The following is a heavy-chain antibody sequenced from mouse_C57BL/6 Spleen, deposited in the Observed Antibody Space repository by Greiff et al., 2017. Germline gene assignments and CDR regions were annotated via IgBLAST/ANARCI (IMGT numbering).Heavy chain of an antibody. CDR2: ISYDGSN. Sequence: EVKLEESGPGLVKPSQSLSLTCSVTGYSITSGYYWNWIRQFPGNKLEWMGYISYDGSNNYNPSLKNRISITRDTSKNQFFLKLNSVTTEDTATYYCARLITTVVAWAMDYWGQGTSVTVSS. V-gene: IGHV3-6*01. J-gene: IGHJ4*01. D-gene: IGHD1-1*01. CDR3: ARLITTVVAWAMDY. CDR1: GYSITSGYY.